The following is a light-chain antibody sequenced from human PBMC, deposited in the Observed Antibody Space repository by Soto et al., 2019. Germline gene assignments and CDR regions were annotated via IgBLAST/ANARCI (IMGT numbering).Light chain of an antibody. Sequence: LLTQSPATLSVSPGQRVTLSCRASQSISSYLAWYQQRPGQPSRLLIYDASNRATGIPARFSGSGSGTDFTLTISSLEPEDFALYFCQPYNNWPLTFGGGTKVESK. CDR3: QPYNNWPLT. CDR1: QSISSY. V-gene: IGKV3-11*01. CDR2: DAS. J-gene: IGKJ4*01.